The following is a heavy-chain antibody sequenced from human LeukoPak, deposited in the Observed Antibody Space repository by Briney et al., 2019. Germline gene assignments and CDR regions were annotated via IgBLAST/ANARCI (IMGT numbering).Heavy chain of an antibody. D-gene: IGHD3-22*01. CDR3: ATAYYYDSRGYDPVDY. CDR1: GFTFSSHA. Sequence: PGGSLRLSCAASGFTFSSHAMSWVRQAPGKGLEWVSGISGSGGSTYYADSVKGRFTISRDNSKNTLYLQMNSLRAEDTAVYHCATAYYYDSRGYDPVDYWGQGTLVTVSS. J-gene: IGHJ4*02. CDR2: ISGSGGST. V-gene: IGHV3-23*01.